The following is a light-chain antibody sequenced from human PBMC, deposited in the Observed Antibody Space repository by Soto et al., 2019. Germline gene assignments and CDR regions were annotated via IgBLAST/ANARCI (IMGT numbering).Light chain of an antibody. CDR3: QQYNVWPPWT. CDR2: GAS. Sequence: EVVMTQSPATLSVSPGEGATLSCRASQSVSSNLAWYQQRPGQAPRLLIFGASTRATGIPARFSGSGSGTEFTLTISGLQSEDFAVYYCQQYNVWPPWTFGQGTKVKIK. V-gene: IGKV3-15*01. CDR1: QSVSSN. J-gene: IGKJ1*01.